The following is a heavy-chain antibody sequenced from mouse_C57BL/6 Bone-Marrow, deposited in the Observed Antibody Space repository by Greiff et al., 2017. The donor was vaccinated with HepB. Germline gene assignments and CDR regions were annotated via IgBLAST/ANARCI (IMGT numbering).Heavy chain of an antibody. J-gene: IGHJ4*01. CDR2: IYPGGGYT. CDR1: GYTFTNYW. V-gene: IGHV1-63*01. D-gene: IGHD2-5*01. CDR3: ARTGSNYPYYYAMDY. Sequence: QVQLKQSGAELVRPGTSVKMSCKASGYTFTNYWIGWAKQRPGHGLEWIGDIYPGGGYTNYNEKFKGKATLTADKSSSTAYMQFSSLTSEDSAIYYCARTGSNYPYYYAMDYWGQGTSVTVSS.